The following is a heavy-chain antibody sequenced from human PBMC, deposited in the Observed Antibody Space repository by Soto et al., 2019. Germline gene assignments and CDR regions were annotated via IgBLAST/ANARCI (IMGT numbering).Heavy chain of an antibody. CDR2: TYYRSRWYN. Sequence: SQTLSLTCAISGDSVSGNSAAWNWIRQSPSRGLEWLGRTYYRSRWYNDYAVSVKSRITVTPDTSKNQFSLHLNSVTPEDTAVYYCAREFTYYVSSDSYLHYWGQAALVTVSS. J-gene: IGHJ4*02. CDR1: GDSVSGNSAA. D-gene: IGHD3-16*01. V-gene: IGHV6-1*01. CDR3: AREFTYYVSSDSYLHY.